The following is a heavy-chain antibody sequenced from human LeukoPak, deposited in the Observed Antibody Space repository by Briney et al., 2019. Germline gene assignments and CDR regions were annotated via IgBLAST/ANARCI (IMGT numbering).Heavy chain of an antibody. CDR1: GGSFSGYY. V-gene: IGHV4-34*01. Sequence: SETLSLTCAVYGGSFSGYYWSWIRQPPGKGLEWVGEINHSGSTNYNPSLKSRVTISVDTSKNQFSLKLSSVAAADTAVYYCARGRGPDYWGQGTLVTVSS. CDR2: INHSGST. J-gene: IGHJ4*02. CDR3: ARGRGPDY.